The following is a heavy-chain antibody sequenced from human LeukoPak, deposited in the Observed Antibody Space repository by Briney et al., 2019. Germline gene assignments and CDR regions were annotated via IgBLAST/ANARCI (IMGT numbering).Heavy chain of an antibody. CDR2: IFYSGTT. CDR3: ARVLRGGTYYFDY. V-gene: IGHV4-39*01. J-gene: IGHJ4*02. Sequence: PSETLSLTCTVSGGSISSNSYYWGWLRPPPGKGLEWLGNIFYSGTTYYNPSLMSRVTISVDTSKNQFSLEMRSVTAADTAVYYCARVLRGGTYYFDYWGEGTLVTVSS. CDR1: GGSISSNSYY. D-gene: IGHD2-15*01.